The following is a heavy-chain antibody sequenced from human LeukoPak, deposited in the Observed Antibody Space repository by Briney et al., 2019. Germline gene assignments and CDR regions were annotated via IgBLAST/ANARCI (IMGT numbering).Heavy chain of an antibody. J-gene: IGHJ4*02. CDR1: GFTFSNAW. CDR2: IKSKTNGGTT. CDR3: TTDQWGYSYGIFDY. D-gene: IGHD5-18*01. V-gene: IGHV3-15*01. Sequence: PGRSLRLSCAASGFTFSNAWMSWVRQAPGKGLEWVGRIKSKTNGGTTDYAAPVKGRFTISRDDSKNTLYLQMNSLKTEDTAVYYCTTDQWGYSYGIFDYWGQGTLVTVSS.